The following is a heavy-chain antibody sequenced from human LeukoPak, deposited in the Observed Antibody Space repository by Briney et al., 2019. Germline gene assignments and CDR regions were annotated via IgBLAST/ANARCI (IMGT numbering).Heavy chain of an antibody. D-gene: IGHD1-1*01. V-gene: IGHV4-4*02. CDR3: ARDAYGAQNWRPFDY. CDR2: IYHSGST. J-gene: IGHJ4*02. CDR1: GGSISSSNW. Sequence: SGTLSLTCAVSGGSISSSNWWSWVRQPPGKGLEWIGEIYHSGSTNYNPSLKSRVTISVDKSKNQFSLKLSSVTAADTAVYYCARDAYGAQNWRPFDYWGQGTLVTVSS.